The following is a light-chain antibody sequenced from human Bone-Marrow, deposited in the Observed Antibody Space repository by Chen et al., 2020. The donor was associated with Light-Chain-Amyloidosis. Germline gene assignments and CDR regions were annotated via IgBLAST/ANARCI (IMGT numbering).Light chain of an antibody. CDR2: GAP. CDR1: LSVSIDY. J-gene: IGKJ1*01. V-gene: IGKV3-20*01. Sequence: EIVLTQFPGTLSLSAGERATLSCRARLSVSIDYLAWYQQKPGQAPRVLISGAPSRATCIPDRFSGSGSGTVFTLTISSLEPEDFAVYYCHQYGNSPKTFGQGTKVEIK. CDR3: HQYGNSPKT.